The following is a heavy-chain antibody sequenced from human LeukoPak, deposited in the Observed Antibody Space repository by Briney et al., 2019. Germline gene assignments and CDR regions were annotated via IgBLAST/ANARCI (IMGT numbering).Heavy chain of an antibody. D-gene: IGHD6-13*01. CDR3: ARGHSSSWSDRIRWFQH. V-gene: IGHV4-34*01. CDR1: GGSFSGYY. CDR2: INHSGST. J-gene: IGHJ1*01. Sequence: SETLSLTCAVYGGSFSGYYWSWVRQPPGKGREWNGEINHSGSTNYNPSLKSRVTISVDTSKNQFSLMLSSVTAADTAVYYCARGHSSSWSDRIRWFQHGGQGPLVPVS.